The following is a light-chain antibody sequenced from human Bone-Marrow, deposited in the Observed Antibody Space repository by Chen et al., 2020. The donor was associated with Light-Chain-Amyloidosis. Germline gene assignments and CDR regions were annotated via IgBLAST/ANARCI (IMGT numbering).Light chain of an antibody. CDR3: QVWDRGSDRPV. CDR2: DDS. J-gene: IGLJ3*02. V-gene: IGLV3-21*02. CDR1: NIGSTR. Sequence: SYVLTQPSSVSVAPGQTATIACGGNNIGSTRVHWYQQTPGQAPLLVVYDDSDRPSGIPERWSGTNSGNTATLTSRRVEAGDEADYYCQVWDRGSDRPVFGGGTKLTGL.